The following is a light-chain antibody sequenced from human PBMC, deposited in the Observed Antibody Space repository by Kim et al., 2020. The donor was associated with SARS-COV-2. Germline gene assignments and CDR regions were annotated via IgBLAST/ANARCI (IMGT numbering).Light chain of an antibody. J-gene: IGLJ2*01. V-gene: IGLV6-57*04. CDR1: SGSIDDNY. CDR2: EDD. Sequence: NFMLTQPHSVSESPGKTVTISCTRSSGSIDDNYVQWYQQRPGGVPTTVIYEDDQRPSGVSDRFSGSIDNSSNSASLTISGLRTEDEADYCCQSYNRDNVIFGGGTKVTVL. CDR3: QSYNRDNVI.